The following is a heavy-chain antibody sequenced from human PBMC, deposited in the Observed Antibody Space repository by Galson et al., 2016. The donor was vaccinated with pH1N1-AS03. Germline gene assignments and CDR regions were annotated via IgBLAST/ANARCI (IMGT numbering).Heavy chain of an antibody. D-gene: IGHD3-10*01. J-gene: IGHJ4*03. CDR1: GYTFTRYY. CDR2: IDPSGGGT. CDR3: VAYGSGTQAYFDY. V-gene: IGHV1-46*01. Sequence: SVKVSCKASGYTFTRYYMHWVRQAPGQGLEWMGVIDPSGGGTTYAQKFHGRVTMTRDTSTTTAHMELSSLRSEDTAIYYCVAYGSGTQAYFDYWGQGTTVTVSS.